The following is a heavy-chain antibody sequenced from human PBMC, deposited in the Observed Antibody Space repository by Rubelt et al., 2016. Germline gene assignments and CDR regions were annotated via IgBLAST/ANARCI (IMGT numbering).Heavy chain of an antibody. CDR2: VNYSGSV. V-gene: IGHV4-34*02. J-gene: IGHJ4*02. CDR3: AGFDLIMGSR. CDR1: GGSFTGYF. D-gene: IGHD4/OR15-4a*01. Sequence: QVQLQQWGAGLLKPSETLSLTCSVSGGSFTGYFWTWIRQPPGKGLEWIGEVNYSGSVTYNPSLKSRVAISVDTSESDFSLNLVSLTAADAVVYYCAGFDLIMGSRWGQGVLVTVSS.